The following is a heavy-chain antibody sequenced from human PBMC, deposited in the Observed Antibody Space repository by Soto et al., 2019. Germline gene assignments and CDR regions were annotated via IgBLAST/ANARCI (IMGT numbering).Heavy chain of an antibody. J-gene: IGHJ4*02. CDR1: GFTFSSYS. CDR2: ISSSRGYT. CDR3: ARGRSLNTNMDY. Sequence: EVQLVESGGGLVKPGGSLRLSCAASGFTFSSYSMNWVRQAPGKGLEWVSSISSSRGYTSYADSVKGRFTISRDNAKNSLYLQTDSLRAEDTAVYYCARGRSLNTNMDYWGQGALVTVSS. V-gene: IGHV3-21*01. D-gene: IGHD2-15*01.